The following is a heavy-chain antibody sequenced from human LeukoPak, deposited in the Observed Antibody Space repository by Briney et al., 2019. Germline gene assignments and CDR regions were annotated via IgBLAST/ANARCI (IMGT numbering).Heavy chain of an antibody. J-gene: IGHJ4*02. CDR3: ARAHCSSTTCFFDY. CDR2: ISGYSGNT. Sequence: GASVKVSCKASGCTFTKYGISWVRQAPGQGLEWMGWISGYSGNTEYAQNVQGRVTMTTDTSASTVYMDLRSLRSDDTAVYFCARAHCSSTTCFFDYWGQGTLVTVSS. V-gene: IGHV1-18*01. D-gene: IGHD2-2*01. CDR1: GCTFTKYG.